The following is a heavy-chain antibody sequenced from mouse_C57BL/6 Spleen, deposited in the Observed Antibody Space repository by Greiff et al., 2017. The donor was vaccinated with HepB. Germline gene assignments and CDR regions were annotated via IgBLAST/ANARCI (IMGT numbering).Heavy chain of an antibody. CDR1: GKTFTGEG. CDR2: RLPGSGST. D-gene: IGHD1-1*02. J-gene: IGHJ2*01. CDR3: ASRGLCPSYFDD. V-gene: IGHV1-9*01. Sequence: QVQLQQPGAERMKPGASVKLSGKETGKTFTGEGREGGKQRTGTSLTCTGERLPGSGSTNYNEKFKGKATFTADTSSNTAYMQLSSLTTEDSAIYYCASRGLCPSYFDDWGKGTTLTVSS.